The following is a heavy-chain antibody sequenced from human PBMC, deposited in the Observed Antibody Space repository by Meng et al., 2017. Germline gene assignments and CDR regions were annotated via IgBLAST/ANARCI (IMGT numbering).Heavy chain of an antibody. V-gene: IGHV1-2*06. Sequence: LVESGAEVKKPGASVKVSCKASGYTFTGYYMHWVRQAPGQGLEWMGRINPNSGGTNYAQKFQGRVTMTRDTSISTAYMELSRLRSDDTAVYYCASELNTYGSGSYAYWGQGTLVTVSS. CDR2: INPNSGGT. J-gene: IGHJ4*02. CDR1: GYTFTGYY. D-gene: IGHD3-10*01. CDR3: ASELNTYGSGSYAY.